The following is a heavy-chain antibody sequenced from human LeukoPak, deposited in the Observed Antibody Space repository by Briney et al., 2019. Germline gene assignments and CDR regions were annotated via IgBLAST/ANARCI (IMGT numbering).Heavy chain of an antibody. Sequence: SETLSLTCTVSGGSISSSSYYWGWIRQPPEKGLEWIGSFYYSGNTYYNPSLKSRVTISVDTSKNHFSLELTSVTAADMAVYYCARLSPGGRPIWDQGTMVTVSS. V-gene: IGHV4-39*02. J-gene: IGHJ3*02. D-gene: IGHD3-10*01. CDR2: FYYSGNT. CDR3: ARLSPGGRPI. CDR1: GGSISSSSYY.